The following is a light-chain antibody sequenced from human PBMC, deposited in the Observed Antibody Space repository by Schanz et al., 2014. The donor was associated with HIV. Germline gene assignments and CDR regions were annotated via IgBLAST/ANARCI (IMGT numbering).Light chain of an antibody. J-gene: IGLJ3*02. Sequence: QSALTQPASVSGSPGQSITISCTGTSSDIGGYKYVSWYQQHPGKAPKLMIYDVSKRPSGVPDRFSGSKSGNTASLTISGLQAEDEADYYCCSYAGDYWVFGGGTKLTVL. CDR1: SSDIGGYKY. CDR3: CSYAGDYWV. CDR2: DVS. V-gene: IGLV2-11*01.